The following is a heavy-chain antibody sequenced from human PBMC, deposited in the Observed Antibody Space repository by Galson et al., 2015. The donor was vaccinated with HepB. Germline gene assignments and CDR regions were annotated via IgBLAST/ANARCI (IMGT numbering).Heavy chain of an antibody. V-gene: IGHV3-49*03. J-gene: IGHJ4*02. CDR1: GFTFGDYA. CDR2: IRSKAYGETI. CDR3: SRGLRGLDY. Sequence: SLRLSCAASGFTFGDYAMSWFRQAPGKGLEWVSFIRSKAYGETIGYAASVNGRFTISRDDSRSIAYLQMNSLKTEDTAVYYCSRGLRGLDYWGQGTLVTVSS.